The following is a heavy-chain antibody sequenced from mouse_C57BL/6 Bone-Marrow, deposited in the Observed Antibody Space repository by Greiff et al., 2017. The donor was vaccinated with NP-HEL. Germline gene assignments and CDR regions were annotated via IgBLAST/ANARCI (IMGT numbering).Heavy chain of an antibody. Sequence: VKLMESGPGLVAPSQSLSITCTVSGFSLTSYGVHWVRQPPGKGLEWLVVIWSDGSTTYNSALKSRLSISKDNSKSQVFLKMNSLQTDDTAMYYCARQAYGYDEDYAMDYWGQGTSVTVSS. CDR3: ARQAYGYDEDYAMDY. CDR1: GFSLTSYG. V-gene: IGHV2-6-1*01. J-gene: IGHJ4*01. D-gene: IGHD2-2*01. CDR2: IWSDGST.